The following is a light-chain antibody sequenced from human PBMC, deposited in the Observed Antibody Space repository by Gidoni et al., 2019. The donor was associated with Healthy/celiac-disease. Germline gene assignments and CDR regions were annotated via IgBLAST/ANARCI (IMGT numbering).Light chain of an antibody. Sequence: QSALPQPASVSGSPGQSITISCTGTSSDVGSHNLVSWYQQHPGKAPKLMIYEVSKRPSGVSNRFSGSKSGNTASLTISGLQAEDEADYYCCSYAGSSTYVFGTGTKVTVL. J-gene: IGLJ1*01. CDR2: EVS. CDR3: CSYAGSSTYV. V-gene: IGLV2-23*02. CDR1: SSDVGSHNL.